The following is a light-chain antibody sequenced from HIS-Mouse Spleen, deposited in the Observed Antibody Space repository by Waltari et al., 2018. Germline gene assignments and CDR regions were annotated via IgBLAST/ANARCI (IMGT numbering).Light chain of an antibody. CDR2: DVS. Sequence: QSALTQPRSVSGSPGQSVNISCTGPRSKVAGFNYVSWYQQHPGKAPKLMIYDVSQRPAGVPDRFSGSKSGNTASLTISGLQAEDEADYYCCSYAGSYTLVFGGGTKLTVL. J-gene: IGLJ2*01. CDR1: RSKVAGFNY. V-gene: IGLV2-11*01. CDR3: CSYAGSYTLV.